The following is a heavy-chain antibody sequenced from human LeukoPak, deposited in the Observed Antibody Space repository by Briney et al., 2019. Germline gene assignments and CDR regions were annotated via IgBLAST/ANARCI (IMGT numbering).Heavy chain of an antibody. CDR1: GFTFSSYE. CDR2: ISNSAI. D-gene: IGHD3-16*01. Sequence: GGSLRLSCVASGFTFSSYEMNWVRQAPGKGLEWVSHISNSAIYYADTVKGRFTISRDNAKNSLYLQMNSLRAADTAVYYCASPRGRAFDLWGQGTMVTVSS. CDR3: ASPRGRAFDL. V-gene: IGHV3-48*03. J-gene: IGHJ3*01.